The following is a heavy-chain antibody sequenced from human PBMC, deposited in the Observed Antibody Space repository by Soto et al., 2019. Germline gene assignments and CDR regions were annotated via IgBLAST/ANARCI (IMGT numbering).Heavy chain of an antibody. Sequence: EVQLVESGEGLVQPGGSLRLSCAASGFTFSSYAMHWVRQAPGKGLEYVSAISSNGGSTYYADSVKGRFTISRDNSKNTLYLQMGSLRAEDMAVYYCARDGDYGGDSWYFDLWGRGTLVTVSS. CDR2: ISSNGGST. D-gene: IGHD4-17*01. V-gene: IGHV3-64*02. CDR1: GFTFSSYA. J-gene: IGHJ2*01. CDR3: ARDGDYGGDSWYFDL.